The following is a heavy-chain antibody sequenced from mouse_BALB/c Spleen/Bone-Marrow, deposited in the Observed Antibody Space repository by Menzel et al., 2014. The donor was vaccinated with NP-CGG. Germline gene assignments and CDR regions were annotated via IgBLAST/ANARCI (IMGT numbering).Heavy chain of an antibody. Sequence: VQLQQSGAELVRPGASVKLSCKASGYTFTSYWMHWVKQRPGQGLEWIGEINPSNGRTNYNEKFKSKATLTVDKSSSTAYMQLSSLTSEDSAVYYCARRGITLAYWGQGTLVTVSA. D-gene: IGHD2-4*01. V-gene: IGHV1S81*02. CDR1: GYTFTSYW. J-gene: IGHJ3*01. CDR3: ARRGITLAY. CDR2: INPSNGRT.